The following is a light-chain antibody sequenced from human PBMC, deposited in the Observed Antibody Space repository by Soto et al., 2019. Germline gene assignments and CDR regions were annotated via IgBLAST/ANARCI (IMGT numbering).Light chain of an antibody. V-gene: IGLV2-14*01. J-gene: IGLJ1*01. CDR2: EVS. CDR1: SSDVGAYNF. Sequence: QSALTQPASVSGSPGQSITISCIGTSSDVGAYNFVAWYQHHPGKAPKLILYEVSSRPSGISTRFSGSKSGNTASLTISGLQAEDEADYFCSSYSSSRTQYVLGPGTKVTVL. CDR3: SSYSSSRTQYV.